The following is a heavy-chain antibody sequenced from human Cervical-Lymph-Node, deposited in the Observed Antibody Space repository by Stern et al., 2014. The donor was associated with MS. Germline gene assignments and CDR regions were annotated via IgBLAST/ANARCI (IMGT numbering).Heavy chain of an antibody. V-gene: IGHV3-30*01. D-gene: IGHD3-3*01. CDR3: ARAGVLRFLEWPRFDY. Sequence: VQLVESGGGVVQPGRSLRLSCAASGFTFSSYAMHWVRQAPGKGLEWVAVISYDGSNKYYADSGKGRFTISRDNSKNTLYLQMNSLRAEDTAVYYCARAGVLRFLEWPRFDYWGQGTLVTVSS. J-gene: IGHJ4*02. CDR1: GFTFSSYA. CDR2: ISYDGSNK.